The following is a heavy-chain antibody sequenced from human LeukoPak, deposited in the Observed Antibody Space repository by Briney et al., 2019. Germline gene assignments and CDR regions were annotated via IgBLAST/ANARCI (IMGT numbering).Heavy chain of an antibody. CDR1: GGTFSSYA. V-gene: IGHV1-69*05. J-gene: IGHJ5*02. CDR3: AREPRGLWFGDDNWFDP. D-gene: IGHD3-10*01. CDR2: IIPIFGTA. Sequence: ASVKVSCKASGGTFSSYAISWVRQAPGQGLEWMGGIIPIFGTANYAQKFQGRVTITTDESTSTAYMELSSLRSEDTAVYYCAREPRGLWFGDDNWFDPWGQGTLVNVSS.